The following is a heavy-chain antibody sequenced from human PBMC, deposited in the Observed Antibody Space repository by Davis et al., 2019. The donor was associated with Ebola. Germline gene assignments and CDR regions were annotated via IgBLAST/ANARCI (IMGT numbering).Heavy chain of an antibody. CDR2: ISSSSSYI. V-gene: IGHV3-21*04. CDR1: GFTFSSYS. J-gene: IGHJ1*01. Sequence: GGSLRLSCAASGFTFSSYSMNWVRQAPGKGLEWVSSISSSSSYIYYADSVKGRFTISRDNSKKTLYLQMNSLRAEDTAVYYCAKEIIAVAISRPFQHWGQGTQVTVSS. D-gene: IGHD6-19*01. CDR3: AKEIIAVAISRPFQH.